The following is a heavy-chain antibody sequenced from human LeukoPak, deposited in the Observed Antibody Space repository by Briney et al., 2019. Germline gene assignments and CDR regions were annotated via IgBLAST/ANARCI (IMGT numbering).Heavy chain of an antibody. Sequence: ASVKASCKASGYTFTSYDINWVRQATGQGLEWMGWMNPNSGNTGYAQKFQGRVTMTRNTSISTAYMELSSLRSEDTAVYYCARASLRYFDWLPWGAFDIWGQGTMVTVSS. V-gene: IGHV1-8*01. CDR3: ARASLRYFDWLPWGAFDI. CDR2: MNPNSGNT. CDR1: GYTFTSYD. D-gene: IGHD3-9*01. J-gene: IGHJ3*02.